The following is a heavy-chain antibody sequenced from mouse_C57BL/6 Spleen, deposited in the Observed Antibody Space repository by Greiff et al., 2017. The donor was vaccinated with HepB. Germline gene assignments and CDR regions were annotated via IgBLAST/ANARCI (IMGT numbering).Heavy chain of an antibody. D-gene: IGHD5-1*01. CDR1: GFTFSSYG. Sequence: EVQVVESGGDLVKPGGSLKLSCAASGFTFSSYGMSWVRQTPDKRLEWVATISSGGSYTYYPDSVKGRFTISRDNAKNTLYLQMSSLKSEDTAMYYWARRSNYFDYWGQGTTLTVSS. CDR3: ARRSNYFDY. J-gene: IGHJ2*01. V-gene: IGHV5-6*01. CDR2: ISSGGSYT.